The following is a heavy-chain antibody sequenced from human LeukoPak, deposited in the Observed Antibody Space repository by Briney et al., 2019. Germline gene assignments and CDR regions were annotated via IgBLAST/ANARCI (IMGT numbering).Heavy chain of an antibody. CDR2: IKQDGSEK. Sequence: PGGSLRLSCAASGSTFSSYWMSWVRQAPGKGLEWVANIKQDGSEKYYVDSVKGRFTISRDNAKNSLYLQMNSLRAEDTAVYYCARDPELLPVSYYGMDVWGQGTTVTVSS. CDR1: GSTFSSYW. CDR3: ARDPELLPVSYYGMDV. J-gene: IGHJ6*02. V-gene: IGHV3-7*01. D-gene: IGHD1-26*01.